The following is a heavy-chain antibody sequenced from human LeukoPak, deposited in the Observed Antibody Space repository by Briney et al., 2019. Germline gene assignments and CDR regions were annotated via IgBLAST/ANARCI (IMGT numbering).Heavy chain of an antibody. CDR2: ISYDGSNK. Sequence: GGSLRLSCAASGFTFSSYAMHWVRQAPGKGLEWVAVISYDGSNKYYADSVKGRFTISRDNSKNALYLQMNSLRAEDTAVYYCARDQYSSSWSLFDYWGQGTLVTVSS. V-gene: IGHV3-30-3*01. CDR3: ARDQYSSSWSLFDY. D-gene: IGHD6-13*01. J-gene: IGHJ4*02. CDR1: GFTFSSYA.